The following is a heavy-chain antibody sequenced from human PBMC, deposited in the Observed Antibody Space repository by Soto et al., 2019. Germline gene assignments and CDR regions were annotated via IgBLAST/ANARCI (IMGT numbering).Heavy chain of an antibody. CDR1: GVSFNNNG. J-gene: IGHJ6*02. CDR2: VSPPFRTS. V-gene: IGHV1-69*01. CDR3: ARVLYYGSGSYSPYGMDV. D-gene: IGHD3-10*01. Sequence: QVQLVQSGAEVKKPGSSVKVSCKTSGVSFNNNGIGWVRQAPGHGLEWMGGVSPPFRTSNYARKSHGRISITADASTGTVNMELSSLTSEDTAQYYCARVLYYGSGSYSPYGMDVWGQGTTVTVSS.